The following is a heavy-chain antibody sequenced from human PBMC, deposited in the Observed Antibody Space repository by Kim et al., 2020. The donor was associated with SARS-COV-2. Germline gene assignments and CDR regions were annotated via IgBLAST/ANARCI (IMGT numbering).Heavy chain of an antibody. CDR1: GGSISSYY. V-gene: IGHV4-59*13. CDR2: IYYSGST. D-gene: IGHD1-26*01. Sequence: SETLSLTCTDSGGSISSYYWSWIRQPPGKGLEWIGYIYYSGSTNYNPSLKSRVTISVDTSKNQFSLKLSSVTAADTAVYYCARADLVGATNFDYWGQGTLVTVSS. J-gene: IGHJ4*02. CDR3: ARADLVGATNFDY.